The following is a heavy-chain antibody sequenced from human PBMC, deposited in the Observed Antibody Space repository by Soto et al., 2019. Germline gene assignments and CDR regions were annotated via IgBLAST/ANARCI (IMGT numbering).Heavy chain of an antibody. V-gene: IGHV3-30*18. CDR2: ISYDGSNK. J-gene: IGHJ4*02. CDR1: GFTFSSYG. Sequence: ESGGGVVQPGRSLRLSCAASGFTFSSYGMHWVRQAPGKGLEWVAVISYDGSNKYYADSVKGRFTISRDNSKNTLDLQMNSLRAEDTAVYYCANSVTAIDYWGQGTLVTVSS. D-gene: IGHD2-21*02. CDR3: ANSVTAIDY.